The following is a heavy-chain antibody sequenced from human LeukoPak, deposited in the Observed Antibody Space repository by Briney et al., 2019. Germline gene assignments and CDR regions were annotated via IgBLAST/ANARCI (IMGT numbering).Heavy chain of an antibody. J-gene: IGHJ4*02. CDR1: GFTFSSYS. Sequence: GGSLRLSCAASGFTFSSYSMNWVRQAPGKGLEWVSSISSSSSYIYYADSVKGRFTISRDNAKNSLYLQMNSLRAEDTAVYYCARDTTGWELPYYWGQGTLVTVSS. D-gene: IGHD1-26*01. CDR3: ARDTTGWELPYY. CDR2: ISSSSSYI. V-gene: IGHV3-21*01.